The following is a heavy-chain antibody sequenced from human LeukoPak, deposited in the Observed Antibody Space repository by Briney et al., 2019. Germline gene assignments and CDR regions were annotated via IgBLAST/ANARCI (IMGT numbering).Heavy chain of an antibody. V-gene: IGHV3-23*01. D-gene: IGHD1-26*01. Sequence: GGSLRLSCAASGFTFSSYGMSWVRQAPGKGLEWVSGIRGSGDRTFYADSVKGRFTISRDNSENTVYLQMSSLRVEDTAVYYCAKAAVGDVFSFDYWGQGTLVTVSS. CDR1: GFTFSSYG. J-gene: IGHJ4*02. CDR2: IRGSGDRT. CDR3: AKAAVGDVFSFDY.